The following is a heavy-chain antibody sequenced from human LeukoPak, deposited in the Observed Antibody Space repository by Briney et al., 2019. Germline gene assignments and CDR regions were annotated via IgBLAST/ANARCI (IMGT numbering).Heavy chain of an antibody. D-gene: IGHD6-19*01. V-gene: IGHV3-53*01. CDR1: GFTVSSNY. J-gene: IGHJ3*02. Sequence: GGSLRLSCAASGFTVSSNYMSWVRQAPGKGLEWASVIYSGGSTYYADSVKGRFTISRDNSKNTLYLQMNGLRAEDTAVYYCARVRWLVRAFDIWGQGTMVTVSS. CDR2: IYSGGST. CDR3: ARVRWLVRAFDI.